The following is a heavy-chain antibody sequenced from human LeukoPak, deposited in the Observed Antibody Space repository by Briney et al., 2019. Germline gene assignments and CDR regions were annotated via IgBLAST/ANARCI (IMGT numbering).Heavy chain of an antibody. CDR1: GGSISSYY. D-gene: IGHD4-11*01. CDR2: IYYSGST. CDR3: ASYKSYSNCASKYNWFDP. Sequence: PSETLSLTCTVSGGSISSYYWSWIRQPPGKGLEWIGYIYYSGSTNYNPSLKSRVTISVDTSKNQFSLKLSSVTAADTAVYYCASYKSYSNCASKYNWFDPWGQGTLVTVSS. V-gene: IGHV4-59*08. J-gene: IGHJ5*02.